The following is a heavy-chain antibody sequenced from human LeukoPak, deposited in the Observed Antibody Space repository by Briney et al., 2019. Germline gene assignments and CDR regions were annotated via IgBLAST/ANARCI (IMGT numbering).Heavy chain of an antibody. CDR3: ARGNRYCSSTSCYLLGY. Sequence: PGGSLRLSCAASGFTFSDYYMSWIRQAPGKGLEWVSYISSSGSTIYYADSVKGRFTISRDNAKNSLYLQMNGLRAEDTAVYYCARGNRYCSSTSCYLLGYWGQGTLVTVSS. CDR2: ISSSGSTI. J-gene: IGHJ4*02. CDR1: GFTFSDYY. V-gene: IGHV3-11*04. D-gene: IGHD2-2*01.